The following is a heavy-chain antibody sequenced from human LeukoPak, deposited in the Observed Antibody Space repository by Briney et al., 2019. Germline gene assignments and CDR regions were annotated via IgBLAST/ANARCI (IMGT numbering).Heavy chain of an antibody. V-gene: IGHV1-69*05. CDR2: IIPIFGTA. CDR3: ARSKQGYCSSTSCYTPDY. J-gene: IGHJ4*02. Sequence: SVKVSCKASGGTFSSYAISRVRQAPGQGLEWMGGIIPIFGTANYAQKFQGRVTITTDESTSTAYMELSSLRSEDTAVYYCARSKQGYCSSTSCYTPDYWGQGTLVTVSS. CDR1: GGTFSSYA. D-gene: IGHD2-2*02.